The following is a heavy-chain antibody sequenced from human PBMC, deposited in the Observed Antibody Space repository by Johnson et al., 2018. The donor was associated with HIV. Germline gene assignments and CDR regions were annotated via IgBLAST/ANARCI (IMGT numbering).Heavy chain of an antibody. CDR2: ISSSGSTI. CDR3: ARVPWSLDAFDI. J-gene: IGHJ3*02. V-gene: IGHV3-48*04. Sequence: MTWVRQAPGKGLEWVSYISSSGSTIYYADSVKGRFTISRDNAKNSLHLQMNSLRAEDTAVYYCARVPWSLDAFDIWGQGTMVTVSS. D-gene: IGHD2-15*01.